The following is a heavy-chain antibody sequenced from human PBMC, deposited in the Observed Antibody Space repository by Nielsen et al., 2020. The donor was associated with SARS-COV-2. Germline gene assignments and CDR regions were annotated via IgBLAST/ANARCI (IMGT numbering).Heavy chain of an antibody. D-gene: IGHD5/OR15-5a*01. Sequence: GESLKISCAASGFTFSSYAVSWVRQAPGKGLEWVSVISGSGGSTYYADSVKGRFTISRDNSKNTLYLQMNSLRAEDTAVYYCAKGLRGPDAFDIWGQGTMVTVSS. V-gene: IGHV3-23*01. CDR2: ISGSGGST. J-gene: IGHJ3*02. CDR3: AKGLRGPDAFDI. CDR1: GFTFSSYA.